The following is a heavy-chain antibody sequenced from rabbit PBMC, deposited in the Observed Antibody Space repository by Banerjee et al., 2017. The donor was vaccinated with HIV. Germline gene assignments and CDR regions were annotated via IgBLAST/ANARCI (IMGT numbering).Heavy chain of an antibody. CDR2: IVAGSSGNT. CDR1: GFTLSSSYY. CDR3: ARDRASANVVYVGYPLTRLDL. V-gene: IGHV1S45*01. Sequence: QEQLVESGGGLVQPEGSLTLTCKASGFTLSSSYYMCWVRQAPGKGLEWIGCIVAGSSGNTYYASWAKGRFTISKTSSTTVTLQMTSLTAADTATYFCARDRASANVVYVGYPLTRLDLWGQGTLVTVS. D-gene: IGHD4-2*01. J-gene: IGHJ3*01.